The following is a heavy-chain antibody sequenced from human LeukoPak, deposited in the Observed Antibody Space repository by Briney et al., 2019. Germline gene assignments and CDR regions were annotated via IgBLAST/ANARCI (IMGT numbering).Heavy chain of an antibody. CDR3: ASRTRPDVGAFDI. CDR1: GYTFAGCY. D-gene: IGHD6-6*01. CDR2: INPNSGGT. V-gene: IGHV1-2*02. Sequence: ASVKVSCKASGYTFAGCYMHWVRQAPGQGLEWMGWINPNSGGTNYAQKFQGRVTMTRDMSTSTVYMELSSLRSEDTAVYYCASRTRPDVGAFDIWGQRTMVTVSS. J-gene: IGHJ3*02.